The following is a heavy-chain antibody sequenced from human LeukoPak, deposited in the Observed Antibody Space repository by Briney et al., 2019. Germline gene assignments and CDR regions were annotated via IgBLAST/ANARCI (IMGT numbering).Heavy chain of an antibody. V-gene: IGHV3-48*03. CDR3: AELGITMIGGV. CDR2: IISSGSTI. J-gene: IGHJ6*04. D-gene: IGHD3-10*02. Sequence: GGCLRLSCAASGFTFSSYEMKLVRQAPGEGLGWVSYIISSGSTIYYADSVKGRFTISRDNAKNSLYLQMNSPRGEDTAVYYCAELGITMIGGVWGKGTTVTISS. CDR1: GFTFSSYE.